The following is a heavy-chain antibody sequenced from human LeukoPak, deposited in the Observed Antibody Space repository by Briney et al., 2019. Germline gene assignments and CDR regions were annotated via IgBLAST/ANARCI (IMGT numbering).Heavy chain of an antibody. CDR3: AKWGGRATDSNTWYGPLDH. CDR2: ISGSGDTT. J-gene: IGHJ4*02. D-gene: IGHD6-13*01. V-gene: IGHV3-23*01. CDR1: GFTFSSYA. Sequence: GGSLRLSCAASGFTFSSYAMTWVRQAPGQGLEWVSSISGSGDTTYHADSVKGRFTISRDNSKNTLYLLMNNLRTEDTAVYYCAKWGGRATDSNTWYGPLDHWGRETLGTVS.